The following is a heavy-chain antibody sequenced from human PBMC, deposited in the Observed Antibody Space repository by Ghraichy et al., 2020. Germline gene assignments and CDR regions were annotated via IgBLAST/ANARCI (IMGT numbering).Heavy chain of an antibody. Sequence: SETLSLTCTVSGGSVSSGSYYWSWIQQPPGKGLEWIGYIYYSGSTNYNPSLKSRVTISVDTSKNQFSLKLSSVTAADTAVYYCARDLGVIPRHNWFDPWGQGTLVTVSS. CDR1: GGSVSSGSYY. CDR2: IYYSGST. J-gene: IGHJ5*02. CDR3: ARDLGVIPRHNWFDP. D-gene: IGHD2-21*01. V-gene: IGHV4-61*01.